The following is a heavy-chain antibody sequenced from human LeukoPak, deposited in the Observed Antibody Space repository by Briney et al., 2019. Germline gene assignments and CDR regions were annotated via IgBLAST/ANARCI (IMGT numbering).Heavy chain of an antibody. V-gene: IGHV3-9*01. CDR2: ISWNSASI. D-gene: IGHD3-10*01. Sequence: SLRLSCAASGFTFDDYSMHWVRQAAGKGLEWVSGISWNSASIGYADSVKGRLTISRDNAKTSLYLQMNSLRAEHTALYYCAKDPISYGSVSDPNWFDPWGPGTLVTVSS. CDR1: GFTFDDYS. J-gene: IGHJ5*02. CDR3: AKDPISYGSVSDPNWFDP.